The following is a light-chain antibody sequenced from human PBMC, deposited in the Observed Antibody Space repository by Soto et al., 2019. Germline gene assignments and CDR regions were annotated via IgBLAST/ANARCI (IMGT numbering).Light chain of an antibody. V-gene: IGLV2-14*01. CDR1: NKEIGGYNY. CDR2: DVS. J-gene: IGLJ1*01. CDR3: SSYTSSSTLYV. Sequence: QPVVNQPFPRSGDPGQTTPIPCTGTNKEIGGYNYVSWYQQHPGKAPKLMIYDVSNRPSGVSNRFSGSKSGNTASLTISGLQAEDEADYYCSSYTSSSTLYVFGTGTKVTVL.